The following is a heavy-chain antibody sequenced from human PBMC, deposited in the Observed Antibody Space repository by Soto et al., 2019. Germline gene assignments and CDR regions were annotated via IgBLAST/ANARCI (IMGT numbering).Heavy chain of an antibody. CDR3: ARAHCSGGSCYSPGAFDI. D-gene: IGHD2-15*01. CDR1: GGSISSGGYS. V-gene: IGHV4-30-2*01. J-gene: IGHJ3*02. CDR2: IYHSGST. Sequence: QLQLQESGSGLVKPSQTLSLTCAVSGGSISSGGYSWSWIRQPPGKGLEWIGYIYHSGSTYYNPSLKSRVTISVDRSKNQFSLKLSSVTAADTAVYYCARAHCSGGSCYSPGAFDIWGQGTMVTVSS.